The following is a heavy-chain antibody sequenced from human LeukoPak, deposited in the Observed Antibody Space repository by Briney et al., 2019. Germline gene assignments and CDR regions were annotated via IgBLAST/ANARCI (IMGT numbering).Heavy chain of an antibody. D-gene: IGHD3-16*01. CDR2: IYHSGST. CDR3: ARWGKIYDYVWGSYPYNGAFDI. J-gene: IGHJ3*02. CDR1: GGSISSSNW. V-gene: IGHV4-4*02. Sequence: SGTLSLTCAVSGGSISSSNWWSWVRQPPGKGLEWIGEIYHSGSTNYNPSLKSRVTISVDKSKNQFSLKLSSVTAADTAVYYCARWGKIYDYVWGSYPYNGAFDIWGQGTMVTVSS.